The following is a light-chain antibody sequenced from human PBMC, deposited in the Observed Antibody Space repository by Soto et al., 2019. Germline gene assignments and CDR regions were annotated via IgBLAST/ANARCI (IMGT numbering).Light chain of an antibody. V-gene: IGKV1-39*01. CDR3: QQSFGITWT. J-gene: IGKJ1*01. Sequence: DVRMTQSPSSLSASVGDSVTITCRASQSISTYLNWYQQKPGRAPKVVIYAASNLQSGVPSRFSGSGSGTDFTLTIRGLQPGDSATYFCQQSFGITWTFGQGTKV. CDR2: AAS. CDR1: QSISTY.